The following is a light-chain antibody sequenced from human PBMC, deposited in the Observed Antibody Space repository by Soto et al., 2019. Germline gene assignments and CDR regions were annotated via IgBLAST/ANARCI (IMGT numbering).Light chain of an antibody. V-gene: IGKV3-20*01. Sequence: EVVLTQSPGTLSLSPGERATLSCRASESVRTDSLAWYQRRRGQPPRLLIFGTSSRATGIPDRFSGRGSETDFTLTITRLEPEDFAVYFCQQSGGSLYTFGQGTK. J-gene: IGKJ2*01. CDR3: QQSGGSLYT. CDR2: GTS. CDR1: ESVRTDS.